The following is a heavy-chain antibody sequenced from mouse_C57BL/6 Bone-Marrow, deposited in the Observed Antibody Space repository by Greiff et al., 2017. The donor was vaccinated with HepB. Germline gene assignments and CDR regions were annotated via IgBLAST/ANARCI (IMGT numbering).Heavy chain of an antibody. CDR3: ARWGAYQAWFAY. J-gene: IGHJ3*01. V-gene: IGHV1-54*01. CDR2: INPGSGGT. Sequence: QVQLQQSGAELVRPGTSVKVSCKASGYAFTNYLIEWVKQRPGQGLEWIGVINPGSGGTNYNEKFKGKATLTADKSSSTAYMQLSSLTSEDSAVYFCARWGAYQAWFAYWGQGTLVTVSA. D-gene: IGHD3-1*01. CDR1: GYAFTNYL.